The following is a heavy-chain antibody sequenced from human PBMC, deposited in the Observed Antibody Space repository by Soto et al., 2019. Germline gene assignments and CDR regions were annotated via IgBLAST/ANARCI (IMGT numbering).Heavy chain of an antibody. J-gene: IGHJ6*02. Sequence: GGSXRLSCAASGFTFSSYAMNWVRQAPGKGLEWVSYISSSSSTIYYADSVKGRFTISRDNAKNSLYLQMNSLRDEDTAVYYCARLLVLEGYYYYGMDVWGQGTTVTVSS. D-gene: IGHD2-15*01. CDR3: ARLLVLEGYYYYGMDV. V-gene: IGHV3-48*02. CDR1: GFTFSSYA. CDR2: ISSSSSTI.